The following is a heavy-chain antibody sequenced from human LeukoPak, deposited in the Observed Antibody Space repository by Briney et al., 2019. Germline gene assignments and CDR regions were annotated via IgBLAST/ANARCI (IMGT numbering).Heavy chain of an antibody. CDR2: IYYSGTS. CDR1: SGSISNGGYY. J-gene: IGHJ4*02. Sequence: SETLSPTCTVSSGSISNGGYYWVWIRQPPGKGLEWIGSIYYSGTSYYNPSLTSRVTISVDTSNNQFSLKLSSVTAADTAVYYCARAVMVAVAGGRFDYWGQGTLVTVSS. CDR3: ARAVMVAVAGGRFDY. V-gene: IGHV4-39*07. D-gene: IGHD6-19*01.